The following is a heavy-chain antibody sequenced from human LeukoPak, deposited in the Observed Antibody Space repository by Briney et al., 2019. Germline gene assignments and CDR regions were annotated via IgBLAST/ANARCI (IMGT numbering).Heavy chain of an antibody. V-gene: IGHV3-53*01. J-gene: IGHJ6*02. CDR1: GFTVSGNY. CDR2: IYSGGST. Sequence: GGSLRLSCAASGFTVSGNYMSWVRQAPGKGLEWVSVIYSGGSTYYADSVKGRFTISRDNSKNTLYLQMNSLRAEDTAVYYCACRPTTFYYYGMDVWGQGTTVTVSS. D-gene: IGHD1-7*01. CDR3: ACRPTTFYYYGMDV.